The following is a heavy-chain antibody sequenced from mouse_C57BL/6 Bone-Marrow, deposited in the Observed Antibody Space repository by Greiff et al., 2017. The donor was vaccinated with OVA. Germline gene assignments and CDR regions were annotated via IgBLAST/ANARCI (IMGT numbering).Heavy chain of an antibody. V-gene: IGHV1-9*01. CDR1: GYTFTGYW. Sequence: QVQLQQSGAELMKPGASVKLSCKATGYTFTGYWIEWVKQRPGHGLEWIGEILPGSGSTNYNEKFKGKATFTADTSSNTAYMQLSSLTTEDSAIYYWARSGSSYLRFAYWGQGTLVTVSA. CDR2: ILPGSGST. J-gene: IGHJ3*01. CDR3: ARSGSSYLRFAY. D-gene: IGHD1-1*01.